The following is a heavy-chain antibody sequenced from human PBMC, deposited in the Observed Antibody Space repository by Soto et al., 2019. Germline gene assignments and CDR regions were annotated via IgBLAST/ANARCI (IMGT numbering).Heavy chain of an antibody. CDR1: GYTFTSYA. CDR2: INAGNGNK. Sequence: QVQLVQSGAEVKKPGASVKVSCKASGYTFTSYAMHWVRQAPGQRLEGMGWINAGNGNKKYSQKFQGRVTITRDTSASTAYMDLSSLRSEDTAVYYCARGYGGYFHWFDPWGQGTLVTVSS. V-gene: IGHV1-3*01. J-gene: IGHJ5*02. CDR3: ARGYGGYFHWFDP. D-gene: IGHD4-17*01.